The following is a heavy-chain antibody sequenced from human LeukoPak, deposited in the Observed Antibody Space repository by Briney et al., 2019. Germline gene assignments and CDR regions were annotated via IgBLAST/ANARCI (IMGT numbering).Heavy chain of an antibody. CDR2: IYQDGSQK. CDR3: VPSSIARLGELSSFDY. J-gene: IGHJ4*02. CDR1: GFTVSSYW. Sequence: GGCLRLSCAASGFTVSSYWMGWVRQAPGKGLEWVANIYQDGSQKYYMDSVKGRFTISRGNAKNSLFLQMNSLRAEDTAVYYCVPSSIARLGELSSFDYWGQGTLVTVSS. V-gene: IGHV3-7*02. D-gene: IGHD3-16*02.